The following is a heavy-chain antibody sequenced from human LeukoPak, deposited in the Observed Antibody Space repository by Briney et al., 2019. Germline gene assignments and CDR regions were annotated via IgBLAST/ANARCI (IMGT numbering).Heavy chain of an antibody. CDR3: ARGARYCTGGVCRRSGLYYFDY. CDR1: GYTFTSYD. CDR2: MNPNSGNT. Sequence: GASVKVSCKASGYTFTSYDINWVRQATGQGLEWMGWMNPNSGNTGYAQKFQGRVTMTRNTSISTAYMELSSLRSEDTAVYYCARGARYCTGGVCRRSGLYYFDYWGQGTLVTVSS. J-gene: IGHJ4*02. D-gene: IGHD2-8*02. V-gene: IGHV1-8*01.